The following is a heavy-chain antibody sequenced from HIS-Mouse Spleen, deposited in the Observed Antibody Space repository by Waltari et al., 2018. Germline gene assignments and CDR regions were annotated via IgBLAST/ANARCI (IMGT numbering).Heavy chain of an antibody. J-gene: IGHJ5*02. Sequence: QVQLQESGPGLVKPSQTLSLTCTVSGASITRGGYYWSWLRQHPGKGLEWIGYIYYSGSTYYNPSLKSRVTISVDTSKNQFSLKLSSVTAADTAVYYCARSPYYDFWSGYSDNWFDPWGQGTLVTVSS. CDR2: IYYSGST. CDR1: GASITRGGYY. D-gene: IGHD3-3*01. V-gene: IGHV4-31*03. CDR3: ARSPYYDFWSGYSDNWFDP.